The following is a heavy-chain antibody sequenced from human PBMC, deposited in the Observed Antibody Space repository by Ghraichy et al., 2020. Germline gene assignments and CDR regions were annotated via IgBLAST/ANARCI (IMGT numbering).Heavy chain of an antibody. V-gene: IGHV3-21*06. D-gene: IGHD1-1*01. Sequence: LSLTCAASGFTFSSYSMNWVRQAPGKGLEWVSSISVSSTYFYYADSMRGRFTISRDNAKNSLYLQMNNLRAEDTAVYYCARAVQYYYYGMDVWGQGTTVTVSS. CDR1: GFTFSSYS. CDR3: ARAVQYYYYGMDV. J-gene: IGHJ6*02. CDR2: ISVSSTYF.